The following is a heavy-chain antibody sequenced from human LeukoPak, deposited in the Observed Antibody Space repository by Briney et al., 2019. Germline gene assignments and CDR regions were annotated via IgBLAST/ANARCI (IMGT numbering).Heavy chain of an antibody. CDR2: ISSSSSYI. CDR1: GFTFSSYS. D-gene: IGHD2-15*01. CDR3: ARDRCSGGSCYHDAFDI. V-gene: IGHV3-21*01. J-gene: IGHJ3*02. Sequence: GGSLRLSCAASGFTFSSYSMNWVRQAPGKGLEWVSSISSSSSYIYYADSVKGRFTISRDNAKNSLYLQMNSRRAEDTAVYYCARDRCSGGSCYHDAFDIWGQGTMVTVSS.